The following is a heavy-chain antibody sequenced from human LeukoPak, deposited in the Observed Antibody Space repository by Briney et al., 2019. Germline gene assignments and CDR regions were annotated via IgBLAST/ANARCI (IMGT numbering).Heavy chain of an antibody. CDR2: IIPIFGTA. D-gene: IGHD4-17*01. J-gene: IGHJ4*02. Sequence: ASVKVSCKASGYTFTSYGISWVRQAPGQGLEWMGGIIPIFGTATYAQKFQGRVTITADESTSTAYMELSSLRSEDTAVYYCAKDTQNYGELANYWGQGTLVTVSS. V-gene: IGHV1-69*13. CDR1: GYTFTSYG. CDR3: AKDTQNYGELANY.